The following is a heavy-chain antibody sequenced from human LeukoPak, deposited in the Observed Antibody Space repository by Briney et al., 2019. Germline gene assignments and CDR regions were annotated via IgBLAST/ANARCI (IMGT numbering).Heavy chain of an antibody. V-gene: IGHV3-49*04. Sequence: PGGSLRLSCTASVFTFGDYAMSWVRQAPGKGLEWVGFIRSKAYGGTTEYAASVKGRFTISRDDSKSIAYLQMNSLKTEDTAVYYCTRDASNYDFWSGYLNWFDPWGQGTLVTVSS. CDR2: IRSKAYGGTT. CDR3: TRDASNYDFWSGYLNWFDP. D-gene: IGHD3-3*01. J-gene: IGHJ5*02. CDR1: VFTFGDYA.